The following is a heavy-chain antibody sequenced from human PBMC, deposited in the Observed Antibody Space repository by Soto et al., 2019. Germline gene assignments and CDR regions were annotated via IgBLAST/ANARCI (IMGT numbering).Heavy chain of an antibody. CDR2: INAHSGGT. CDR3: AKDLTRQLAYWLDP. J-gene: IGHJ5*02. V-gene: IGHV1-2*02. CDR1: GFSFTGYY. Sequence: GASVKVSCKASGFSFTGYYIHWRRQAPGQGLEWMGWINAHSGGTEYAQKFQGRVTLTRDTSIATAYLTLNSLTSADTALYYCAKDLTRQLAYWLDPWGQGTQVTVSS. D-gene: IGHD6-6*01.